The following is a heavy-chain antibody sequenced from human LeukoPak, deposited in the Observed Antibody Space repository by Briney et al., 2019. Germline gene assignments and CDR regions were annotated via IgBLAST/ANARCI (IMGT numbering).Heavy chain of an antibody. CDR3: ASRHSKQQPYYYYMDI. Sequence: SETLSLTCTVSGDSISSGSYYWSWIRQPAGKGLEWFGRIYSNGNTKFNPSLKSRVTISLDTSKNQFSLKLSSATAADTAMYYCASRHSKQQPYYYYMDIWGKGTTVTVSS. V-gene: IGHV4-61*02. CDR2: IYSNGNT. J-gene: IGHJ6*03. CDR1: GDSISSGSYY. D-gene: IGHD6-13*01.